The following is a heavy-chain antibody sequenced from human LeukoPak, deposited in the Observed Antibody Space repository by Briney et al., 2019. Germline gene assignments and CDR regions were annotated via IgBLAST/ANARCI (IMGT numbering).Heavy chain of an antibody. CDR3: ARRGDGYNLNFDY. V-gene: IGHV5-10-1*01. J-gene: IGHJ4*02. D-gene: IGHD5-24*01. CDR2: IDPSDSYT. CDR1: GYSSTSYW. Sequence: GESLKISCKGSGYSSTSYWISWVRQMPGKGLEWMGRIDPSDSYTNYSPAFQGHVTISVDKSNSTAYLQWSSLKASDTAMYYCARRGDGYNLNFDYWGQGTLVTVSS.